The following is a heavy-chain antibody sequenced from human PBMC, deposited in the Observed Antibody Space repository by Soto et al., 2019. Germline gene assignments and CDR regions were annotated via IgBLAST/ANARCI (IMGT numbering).Heavy chain of an antibody. J-gene: IGHJ5*02. Sequence: NPSETLSLTCTVSGASISSGGYWSWIRQHPGKGLEWIGYIYYSGGTYYNPSLKSRVTISVDTSKNQFSLKLSSVTAADTAVYYCARDGAVSNYGFDNWFDPWGQGTLVTVSS. V-gene: IGHV4-31*03. CDR2: IYYSGGT. D-gene: IGHD4-4*01. CDR3: ARDGAVSNYGFDNWFDP. CDR1: GASISSGGY.